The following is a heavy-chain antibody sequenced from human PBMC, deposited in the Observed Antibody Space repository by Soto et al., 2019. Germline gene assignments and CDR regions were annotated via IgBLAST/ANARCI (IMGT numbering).Heavy chain of an antibody. V-gene: IGHV1-69*02. CDR3: ARSSGSTYYGMDV. J-gene: IGHJ6*02. CDR2: IIPILGIA. CDR1: GGTFSSYT. Sequence: QVQLVQSGAEVKKPGSSVKVSCKASGGTFSSYTISWVRQAPGQGLEWMGRIIPILGIANYAQKFQGRVTITADKSTSTAYIELSSLRSEDTAVYYCARSSGSTYYGMDVWGQGTTVTVSS.